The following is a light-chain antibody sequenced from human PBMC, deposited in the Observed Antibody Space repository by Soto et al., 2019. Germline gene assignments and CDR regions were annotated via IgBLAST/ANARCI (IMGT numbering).Light chain of an antibody. V-gene: IGKV2-28*01. CDR1: QSLLNSDGYNY. J-gene: IGKJ1*01. CDR3: MQTLHAPWT. CDR2: LAS. Sequence: DVVMTQSPLSQPVTPGEPASISCRSSQSLLNSDGYNYLDWYLQKPGQPPQLLSYLASNRASGVPDGFSSRGSGTDFTLTISRVEAEDVGTYYCMQTLHAPWTFRQETKVEIK.